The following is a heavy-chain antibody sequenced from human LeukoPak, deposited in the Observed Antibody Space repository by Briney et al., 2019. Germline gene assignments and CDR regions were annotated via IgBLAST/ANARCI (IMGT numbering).Heavy chain of an antibody. D-gene: IGHD3-10*01. Sequence: GGSLRLSCAASGFTFSDYYMSWIRQAPGKGLEWVSYISSSGSTIYYAGSVKGRFTISRDNAKNSLYLQMNSLRAGDTAVYYCARDPTYGSGSYALREYYFDYWGQGTLVTVSS. CDR1: GFTFSDYY. CDR2: ISSSGSTI. J-gene: IGHJ4*02. CDR3: ARDPTYGSGSYALREYYFDY. V-gene: IGHV3-11*04.